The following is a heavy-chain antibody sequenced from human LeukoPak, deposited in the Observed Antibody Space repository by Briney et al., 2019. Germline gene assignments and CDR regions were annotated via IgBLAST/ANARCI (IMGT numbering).Heavy chain of an antibody. Sequence: ASVKVSCKASGGTFSSYAISWVRQAPGQGLEWMGRIIPIFGTANYAQKFQGRVTITTDESTSTAYMELSSLRSEDTAVYYCARGLLSDDNGDYGLLNYYYYMDVWGKGTTVTVSS. CDR3: ARGLLSDDNGDYGLLNYYYYMDV. CDR2: IIPIFGTA. J-gene: IGHJ6*03. V-gene: IGHV1-69*05. CDR1: GGTFSSYA. D-gene: IGHD4-17*01.